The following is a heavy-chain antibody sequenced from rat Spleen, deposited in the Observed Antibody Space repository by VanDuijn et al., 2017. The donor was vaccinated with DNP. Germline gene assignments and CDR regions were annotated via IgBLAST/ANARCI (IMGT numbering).Heavy chain of an antibody. CDR1: GYSITSNY. Sequence: EVQLQESGPGLVKPSQSLSLACSVTGYSITSNYWGWILKFPGNKMEYIGHIIYSGSTNYNPSLKSLFSNNRDTAKNQFFLPLNSVTTEDTATYYCARWSRDFDYWGQGVMVTVSS. J-gene: IGHJ2*01. CDR3: ARWSRDFDY. CDR2: IIYSGST. V-gene: IGHV3-1*01.